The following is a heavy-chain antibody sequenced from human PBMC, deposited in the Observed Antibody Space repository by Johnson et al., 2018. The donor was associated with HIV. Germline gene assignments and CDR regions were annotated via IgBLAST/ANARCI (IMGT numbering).Heavy chain of an antibody. CDR3: ASGFYYGSGSYHGAFDI. V-gene: IGHV3-11*04. J-gene: IGHJ3*02. CDR1: GFTFSDYY. Sequence: VHLVESGGGLVKPGGSLRLSCAASGFTFSDYYMSWIRQAPGKGLEWVSYISSSGNTIFYADSVKGRVTISRNNAKKSLYLQMNSLRAEDTAVYYCASGFYYGSGSYHGAFDIWGQGTMVTVSS. D-gene: IGHD3-10*01. CDR2: ISSSGNTI.